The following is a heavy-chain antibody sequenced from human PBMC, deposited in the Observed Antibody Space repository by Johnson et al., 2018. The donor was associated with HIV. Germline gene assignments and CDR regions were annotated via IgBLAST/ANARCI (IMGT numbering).Heavy chain of an antibody. J-gene: IGHJ3*02. CDR3: TTDGLRTIDAFDI. D-gene: IGHD5-12*01. Sequence: VQLVESGGGLVQPGGSLRLSCAASAFSFSDHYMGWVRQAPGKGLEWVGRSRNKANSYTTEYAASVKGRFTISRDDSKNSVYLQMNSLKTEDTAVYYCTTDGLRTIDAFDIWGQGTMVTVSS. CDR2: SRNKANSYTT. V-gene: IGHV3-72*01. CDR1: AFSFSDHY.